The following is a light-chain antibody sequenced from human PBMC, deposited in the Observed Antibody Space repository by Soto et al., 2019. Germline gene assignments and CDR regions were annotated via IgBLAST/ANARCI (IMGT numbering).Light chain of an antibody. CDR1: QSINNNY. J-gene: IGKJ1*01. Sequence: EIVLTQSPGTLSLSAGERATLSCRASQSINNNYLAWYQQKPGQAPTVLIYGASSRAPGIPDRFSGSGSGTDFTRTISRLEPEDFAVYYCQPYDASPTFGQGTKVEIK. CDR2: GAS. V-gene: IGKV3-20*01. CDR3: QPYDASPT.